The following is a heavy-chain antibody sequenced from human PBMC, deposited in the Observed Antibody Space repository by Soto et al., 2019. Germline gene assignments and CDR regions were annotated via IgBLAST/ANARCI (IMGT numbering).Heavy chain of an antibody. CDR2: ISSSSSTI. CDR3: ARHPERIAQIGWFDP. V-gene: IGHV3-48*01. CDR1: GFTFSSYS. J-gene: IGHJ5*02. Sequence: EVQLVESGGGLVQPGGSLRLSCAASGFTFSSYSMNWVRQAPGKGLEWVSYISSSSSTIYYADSVKGRFTISRDNAKNSLYLQMNSLRAGDTAVYDCARHPERIAQIGWFDPWGQGTLVTVSS. D-gene: IGHD6-13*01.